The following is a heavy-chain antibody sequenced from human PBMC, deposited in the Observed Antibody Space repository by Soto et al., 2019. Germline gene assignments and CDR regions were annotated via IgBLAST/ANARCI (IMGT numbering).Heavy chain of an antibody. V-gene: IGHV4-34*01. CDR1: GGSFSGYY. CDR3: ARGQITIFGVGDMDV. CDR2: INHSGST. D-gene: IGHD3-3*01. J-gene: IGHJ6*03. Sequence: QVQLQQWGAGLLKPSETLSLTCAVYGGSFSGYYWSWIRQPPGKGLEWIGEINHSGSTNYNPSLKRRVTISVDTSKNQFSLKLSSVTAADTAVYYCARGQITIFGVGDMDVWGKGTTVTVSS.